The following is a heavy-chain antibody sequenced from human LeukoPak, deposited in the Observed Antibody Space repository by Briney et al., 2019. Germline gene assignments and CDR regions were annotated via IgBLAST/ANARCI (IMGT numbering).Heavy chain of an antibody. D-gene: IGHD1-26*01. CDR1: GGTFSSYA. CDR3: ARSGSYHYYFDY. CDR2: IIPIFGTA. J-gene: IGHJ4*02. V-gene: IGHV1-69*13. Sequence: SVKVSCNASGGTFSSYAISWVRQAPGQGLEWMGGIIPIFGTANYAQKFQGRVTITADESTSTAYMELSSLRSEDTAVYYCARSGSYHYYFDYWGQGTLVTVSS.